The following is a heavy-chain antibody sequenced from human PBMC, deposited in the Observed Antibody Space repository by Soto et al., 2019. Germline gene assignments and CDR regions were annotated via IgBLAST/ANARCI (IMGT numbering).Heavy chain of an antibody. Sequence: GASVKVSCKASGGTFSSYAISWVRQAPGQGLEWMGGIIPIFGTANYAQKFQGRVTITADESTSTAYMELSSLRSEDTAVYYCARDRKDDSSGPLDYWGQGTLVTVSS. CDR3: ARDRKDDSSGPLDY. D-gene: IGHD3-22*01. CDR2: IIPIFGTA. CDR1: GGTFSSYA. J-gene: IGHJ4*02. V-gene: IGHV1-69*13.